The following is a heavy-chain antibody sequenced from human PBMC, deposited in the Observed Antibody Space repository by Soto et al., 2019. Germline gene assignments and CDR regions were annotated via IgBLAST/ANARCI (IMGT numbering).Heavy chain of an antibody. CDR3: ARGITGTWDYYYYYMDV. J-gene: IGHJ6*03. Sequence: GGSLRLSCAASGFTVSSNYMSWVRQAPGKGLEWVSVIYSGGSTYYADSVKGRFTISRHNSKNTLYLQMNSLRAEDTAVYYCARGITGTWDYYYYYMDVWGKGTTVTVSS. D-gene: IGHD1-7*01. CDR2: IYSGGST. V-gene: IGHV3-53*04. CDR1: GFTVSSNY.